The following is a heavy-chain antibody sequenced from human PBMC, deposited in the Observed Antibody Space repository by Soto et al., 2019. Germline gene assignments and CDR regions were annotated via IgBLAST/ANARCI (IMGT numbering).Heavy chain of an antibody. CDR3: TSLTTLGY. J-gene: IGHJ4*02. CDR1: SVSNAW. V-gene: IGHV3-15*07. CDR2: IKSKTDGGTT. Sequence: SVSNAWMNWVRQAPGKGLEWVGRIKSKTDGGTTDYAAPVKGRFTISRDDSKNTLYLQMNSLKTEDTAVYYCTSLTTLGYWGQGNLVTVSS.